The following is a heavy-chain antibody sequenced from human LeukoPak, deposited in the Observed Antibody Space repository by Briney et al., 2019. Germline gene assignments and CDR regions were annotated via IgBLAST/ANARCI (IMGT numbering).Heavy chain of an antibody. J-gene: IGHJ4*02. CDR3: TREIRYFDWFQADY. CDR1: GFTFCDHS. Sequence: GGSLRLSCTASGFTFCDHSISWFRQAPGKGLEWVGFIRSKAYGGTAEYAASVKGRFTISRDDSKSIAYLQMASLKTEDTAVYYCTREIRYFDWFQADYWGQGTLVTGSS. V-gene: IGHV3-49*03. D-gene: IGHD3-9*01. CDR2: IRSKAYGGTA.